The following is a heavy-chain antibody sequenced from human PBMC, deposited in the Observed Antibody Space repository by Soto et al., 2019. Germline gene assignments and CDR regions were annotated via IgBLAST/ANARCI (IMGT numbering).Heavy chain of an antibody. Sequence: SESLSLTCTVSGGSSSSSSYYWGWVLQPPGKGLEWIGSIYYSGSTYYNPSLKSRVTISVDTSKNQFSLKLSSVTAADTAVYYCARVIDDFWSGYGIDYWGQGTLVTVSS. V-gene: IGHV4-39*01. CDR2: IYYSGST. CDR1: GGSSSSSSYY. CDR3: ARVIDDFWSGYGIDY. J-gene: IGHJ4*02. D-gene: IGHD3-3*01.